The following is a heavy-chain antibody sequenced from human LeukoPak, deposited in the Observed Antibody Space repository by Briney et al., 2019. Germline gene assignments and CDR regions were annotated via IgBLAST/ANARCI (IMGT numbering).Heavy chain of an antibody. CDR1: GYTFISDD. CDR2: MNPNSGNT. J-gene: IGHJ4*02. Sequence: GASVKVSCKCSGYTFISDDINWVRQATGQGLEWMGWMNPNSGNTGYAQKFQGRVTITRNTSISTAYMELSSLRSEDTAVYYCALLIAVAGEFDYWGQGTLVTVSS. V-gene: IGHV1-8*03. D-gene: IGHD6-19*01. CDR3: ALLIAVAGEFDY.